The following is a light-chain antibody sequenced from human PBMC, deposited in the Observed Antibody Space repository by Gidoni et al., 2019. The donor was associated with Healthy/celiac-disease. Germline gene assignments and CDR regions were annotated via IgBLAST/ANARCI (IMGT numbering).Light chain of an antibody. Sequence: EIVMPQSPATLSVSPGERATLTGRASQRVSSNLACDQQTPGHAPRLLIDGASTRATGIPARFSGSGSGTEFTLTISSLQSEDFAVYYCQQYNNWPPMYTFGQGTKLEIK. CDR2: GAS. J-gene: IGKJ2*01. CDR3: QQYNNWPPMYT. V-gene: IGKV3-15*01. CDR1: QRVSSN.